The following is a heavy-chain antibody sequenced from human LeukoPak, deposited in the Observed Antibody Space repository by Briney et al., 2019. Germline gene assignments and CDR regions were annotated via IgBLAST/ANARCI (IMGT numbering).Heavy chain of an antibody. CDR3: AGVVPAATGVDAFDI. J-gene: IGHJ3*02. D-gene: IGHD2-2*01. CDR1: GYTFTSYG. V-gene: IGHV1-18*01. Sequence: ASVKVSCTASGYTFTSYGISWVRQAPGQGLEWMGWISAYNGNTNYAQKLQGRVTMTTDTSTSTAYMELRSLRSDDTAVYYCAGVVPAATGVDAFDIWGQGTMVTVSS. CDR2: ISAYNGNT.